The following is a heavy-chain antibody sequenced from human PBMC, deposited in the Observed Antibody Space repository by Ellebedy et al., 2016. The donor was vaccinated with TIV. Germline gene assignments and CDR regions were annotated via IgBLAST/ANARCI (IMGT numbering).Heavy chain of an antibody. V-gene: IGHV1-46*01. D-gene: IGHD4-23*01. J-gene: IGHJ4*02. CDR2: INPSGGST. Sequence: AASVKVSCKTSGYTFTNYYIHWVRQAPGQGLEWMGIINPSGGSTSYAQRFVGRVTMTRDTSTSAVYMELSSLRSEDTAVYYCARVGNYYGGNPSYYFDYWGQGTLVTVSS. CDR1: GYTFTNYY. CDR3: ARVGNYYGGNPSYYFDY.